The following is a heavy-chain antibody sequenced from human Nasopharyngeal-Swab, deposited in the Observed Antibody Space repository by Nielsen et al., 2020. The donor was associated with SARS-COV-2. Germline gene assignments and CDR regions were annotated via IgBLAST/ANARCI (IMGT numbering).Heavy chain of an antibody. CDR3: ARRTRYSNYAYYYMDV. CDR1: GYSISSGYY. Sequence: SETLSLTCAVSGYSISSGYYWGWIRQPPGKGLEWIGSIYHSGSTYYNPSLKSRVTISVDTSKNQFSLKLSSVTAADTAVYYWARRTRYSNYAYYYMDVWGKGTTVTVSS. J-gene: IGHJ6*03. V-gene: IGHV4-38-2*01. D-gene: IGHD4-11*01. CDR2: IYHSGST.